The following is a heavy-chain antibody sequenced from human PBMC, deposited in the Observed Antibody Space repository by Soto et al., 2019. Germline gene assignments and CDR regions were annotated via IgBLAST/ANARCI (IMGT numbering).Heavy chain of an antibody. Sequence: PSETLSLTCSVSGGSISSDSFYWAGSRQPPGKGLEWIGIIYYSGDTYYNPSLAGRLTMSVDTSNQFSLTLRSVTAADTALYYCARNQPQRYCSGGTCRPAYGMDVWGQGTTVTVSS. V-gene: IGHV4-39*01. D-gene: IGHD2-15*01. CDR1: GGSISSDSFY. J-gene: IGHJ6*02. CDR3: ARNQPQRYCSGGTCRPAYGMDV. CDR2: IYYSGDT.